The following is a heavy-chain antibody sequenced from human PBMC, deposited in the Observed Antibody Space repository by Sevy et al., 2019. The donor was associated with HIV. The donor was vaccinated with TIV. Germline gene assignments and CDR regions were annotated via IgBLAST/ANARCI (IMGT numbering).Heavy chain of an antibody. D-gene: IGHD2-2*01. CDR1: GYTFTGYY. V-gene: IGHV1-2*02. CDR3: ARDPTGAAAAMSWLDP. J-gene: IGHJ5*02. CDR2: INPNSGGT. Sequence: ASLMVSCKASGYTFTGYYIHWVRQAPGQGLEWMGWINPNSGGTNSAQKFQGRVTMTRDTSISTAYMELSRLRSDDTAVYYCARDPTGAAAAMSWLDPWGQGTLVTVSS.